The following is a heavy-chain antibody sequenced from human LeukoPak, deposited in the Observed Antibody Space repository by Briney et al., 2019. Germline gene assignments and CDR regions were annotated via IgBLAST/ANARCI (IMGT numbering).Heavy chain of an antibody. Sequence: GGSLRLSCATSGFTFSSYAMSWVRQAPGKGLEWVSGICASVGSTYYADSVKGRFTISRDKTKNTLYLQMNSLRTEDTAVYYCAKAEGYDILTGLDYWGQGTLVTVSS. CDR2: ICASVGST. V-gene: IGHV3-23*01. J-gene: IGHJ4*02. CDR1: GFTFSSYA. D-gene: IGHD3-9*01. CDR3: AKAEGYDILTGLDY.